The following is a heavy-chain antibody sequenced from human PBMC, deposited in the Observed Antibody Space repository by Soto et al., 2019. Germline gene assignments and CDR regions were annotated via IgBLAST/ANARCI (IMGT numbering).Heavy chain of an antibody. CDR2: ISYDGSNK. D-gene: IGHD2-2*01. CDR3: AKGYCSSTSCPRLGYYYGMDV. V-gene: IGHV3-30*18. J-gene: IGHJ6*02. Sequence: GGSMRLSCAAAGFTFSSYGMHWVRQAPGKGLEWVAVISYDGSNKYYADSVKGRFTISRDNSKNTLYLQMNSLRAEDTAVYYCAKGYCSSTSCPRLGYYYGMDVWGQGTTVTVSS. CDR1: GFTFSSYG.